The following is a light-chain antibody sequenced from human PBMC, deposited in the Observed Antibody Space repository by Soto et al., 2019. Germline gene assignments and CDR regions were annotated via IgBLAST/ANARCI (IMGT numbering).Light chain of an antibody. V-gene: IGKV1-5*03. Sequence: DIQMTQSPSTLSASVGDRVTITCRASQSISTWLAWYQQKPGTAPKLLICKASNLESGVPLRFSGSGSGTEFTLTISSLQPDDFATYYCQQYDSYPWTFGQGTRVEIK. J-gene: IGKJ1*01. CDR3: QQYDSYPWT. CDR2: KAS. CDR1: QSISTW.